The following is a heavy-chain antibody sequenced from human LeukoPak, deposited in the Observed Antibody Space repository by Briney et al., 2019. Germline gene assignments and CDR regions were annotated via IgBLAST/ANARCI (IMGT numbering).Heavy chain of an antibody. CDR1: GYTFTGYY. Sequence: ASVKVSCKASGYTFTGYYMHWVRQAPGQGLEWMGWINPNSGGTNYAQKFRGRVTMTRDTSISTAYMELSRLRSDDTAVYYCAKDRYGDYEAPFHYYMDAWGRGTTVTVSS. D-gene: IGHD5-12*01. CDR2: INPNSGGT. J-gene: IGHJ6*03. CDR3: AKDRYGDYEAPFHYYMDA. V-gene: IGHV1-2*02.